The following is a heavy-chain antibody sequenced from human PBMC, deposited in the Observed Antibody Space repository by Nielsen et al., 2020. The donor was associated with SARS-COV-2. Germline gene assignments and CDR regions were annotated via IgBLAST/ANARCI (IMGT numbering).Heavy chain of an antibody. CDR3: ARGIRPRHVFDI. D-gene: IGHD1-14*01. CDR2: IYHTGNT. V-gene: IGHV4-31*03. CDR1: GGSIKTASYY. Sequence: SETLSLTCTVSGGSIKTASYYWSWIRQHPGWGLEWVGYIYHTGNTYYNAALESRVTISADMSKNQFSLELTSLTAADTAVYYCARGIRPRHVFDIWGQGTVVTVSS. J-gene: IGHJ3*02.